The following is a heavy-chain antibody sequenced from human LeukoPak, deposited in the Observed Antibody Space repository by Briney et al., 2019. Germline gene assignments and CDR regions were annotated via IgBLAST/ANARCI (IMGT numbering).Heavy chain of an antibody. D-gene: IGHD1-26*01. CDR2: INPSGGT. CDR3: ARDRDEGGVRDMWADAFDI. V-gene: IGHV1-46*01. J-gene: IGHJ3*02. Sequence: ASVKVSCKASGYTFSMYNMHWVRQAPGQGLEWMGIINPSGGTSYAQKLQGRITMTRDTSTSTLYMELGSLRSEDTAVYYCARDRDEGGVRDMWADAFDIWGQGTMVTVSS. CDR1: GYTFSMYN.